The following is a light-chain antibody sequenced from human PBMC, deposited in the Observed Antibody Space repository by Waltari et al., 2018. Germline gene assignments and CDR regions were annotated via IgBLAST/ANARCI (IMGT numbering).Light chain of an antibody. CDR2: WAS. J-gene: IGKJ4*01. Sequence: DIVMTQSPDSLAVSLGERATIYCKSSPSVLYSSNNKNYLAWYQQKPGQPPKLLIYWASTREYGVPARFSGSGSGTDFTLTISSLQAEDVAVYYCQQYYTTPLTFGGGTKVEIK. CDR3: QQYYTTPLT. CDR1: PSVLYSSNNKNY. V-gene: IGKV4-1*01.